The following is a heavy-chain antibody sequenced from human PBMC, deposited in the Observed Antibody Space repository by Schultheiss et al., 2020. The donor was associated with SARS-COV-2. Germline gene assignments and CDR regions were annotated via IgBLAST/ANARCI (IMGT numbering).Heavy chain of an antibody. J-gene: IGHJ4*02. CDR2: ISGSGGST. V-gene: IGHV3-23*01. CDR3: ARDSDRFGTFDY. D-gene: IGHD1-1*01. CDR1: GFTFSSYA. Sequence: GGSLRLSCAASGFTFSSYAMSWVRQAPGKGLEWVSAISGSGGSTYYADSVKGRFTISRDNAKNSLYLQMNSLRAEDTAVYYCARDSDRFGTFDYWGQGTLVTVSS.